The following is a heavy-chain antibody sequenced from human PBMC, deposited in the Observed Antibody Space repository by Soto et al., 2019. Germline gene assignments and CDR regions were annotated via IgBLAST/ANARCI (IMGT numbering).Heavy chain of an antibody. Sequence: GGSLRLSCAASGFTFSTHAMHWVRQAPGKGLECVAIVSFDGSNKYYADSVKGRFTISRDNSKNTLYLQMSGLTPEDTAVYYCARDQTGITTTGGGRIDHWGQGTLVTVSA. CDR2: VSFDGSNK. D-gene: IGHD1-20*01. CDR3: ARDQTGITTTGGGRIDH. J-gene: IGHJ4*02. CDR1: GFTFSTHA. V-gene: IGHV3-30-3*01.